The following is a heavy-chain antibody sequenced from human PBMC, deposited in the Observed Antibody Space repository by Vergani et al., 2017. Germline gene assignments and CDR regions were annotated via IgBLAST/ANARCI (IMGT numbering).Heavy chain of an antibody. Sequence: QAQLVQSGAEVKKLGASVKVSCKASGYTFTSYGISWVRQAPGQGLEWLGGIIPIFGTANYAQKFQGRVKITADESTSTAYMELSSLRSEDTAVYYCADEGGVKTYGMDVWGQGTTVTVSS. CDR2: IIPIFGTA. D-gene: IGHD3-16*01. CDR3: ADEGGVKTYGMDV. V-gene: IGHV1-69*13. J-gene: IGHJ6*02. CDR1: GYTFTSYG.